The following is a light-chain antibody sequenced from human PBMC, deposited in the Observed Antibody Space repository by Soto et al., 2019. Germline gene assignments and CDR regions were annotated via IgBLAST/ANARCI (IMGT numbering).Light chain of an antibody. CDR3: QQYYIYPPT. Sequence: AIRMTQSPSSFSASTGDRVTITCRASQSIGTYLAWYQQIPGRAPKLLIFAASTLQRGVPSTFSGSGSGTDFTLTISCLQSEDFATYYCQQYYIYPPTFGGGTKVELK. CDR1: QSIGTY. J-gene: IGKJ4*02. V-gene: IGKV1-8*01. CDR2: AAS.